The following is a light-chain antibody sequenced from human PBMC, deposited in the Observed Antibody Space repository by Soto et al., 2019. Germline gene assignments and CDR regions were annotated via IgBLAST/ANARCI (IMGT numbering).Light chain of an antibody. CDR1: SSDVGAYRY. J-gene: IGLJ1*01. Sequence: QSALTQPPSASGSPGQSVTISCAGTSSDVGAYRYVSWFQQYPGKAPKLVIYEVNKRPSGVPDRFSGSKSGNTASLTISGLQAEDEADYYCASYAGSSHVFGTGTKPTVL. CDR2: EVN. V-gene: IGLV2-8*01. CDR3: ASYAGSSHV.